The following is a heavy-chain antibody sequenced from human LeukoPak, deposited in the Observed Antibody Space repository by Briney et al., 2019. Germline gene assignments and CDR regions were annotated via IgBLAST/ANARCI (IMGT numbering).Heavy chain of an antibody. V-gene: IGHV3-30*04. J-gene: IGHJ6*03. Sequence: PGGSLRLSCAAYGFTFSSCAMRWVRQAPGKGREWVAVISYDGSNKYYADSVKGRFTISRDNSKNTLYLQMNSLRAEDTAVYYCARDHRDIVVVVAATGYYYYYMDVWGKGTTVTVSS. CDR2: ISYDGSNK. D-gene: IGHD2-15*01. CDR3: ARDHRDIVVVVAATGYYYYYMDV. CDR1: GFTFSSCA.